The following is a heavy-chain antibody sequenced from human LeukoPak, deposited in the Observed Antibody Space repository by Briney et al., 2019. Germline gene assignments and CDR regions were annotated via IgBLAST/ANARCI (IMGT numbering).Heavy chain of an antibody. CDR3: ARGEWEQLGGAFDI. J-gene: IGHJ3*02. D-gene: IGHD1-26*01. CDR1: GFTFSSYS. V-gene: IGHV1-3*01. CDR2: INAGNGNT. Sequence: PGGSLRLSCAASGFTFSSYSMTWVRQAPGQRLEWMGWINAGNGNTEYSQKFQGRVTITRDTSASTAYMELSRLRSDDTAVYYCARGEWEQLGGAFDIWGQGTMVTVSS.